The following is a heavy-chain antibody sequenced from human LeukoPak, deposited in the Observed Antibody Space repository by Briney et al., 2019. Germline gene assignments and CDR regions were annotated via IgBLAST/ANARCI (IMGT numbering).Heavy chain of an antibody. CDR1: GGTFSSYA. J-gene: IGHJ4*02. D-gene: IGHD1-26*01. V-gene: IGHV1-2*02. CDR3: ARAGGRWEYDY. CDR2: INPNSGGT. Sequence: GASVKVSCKASGGTFSSYAISWVRQAPGQGLEWMGWINPNSGGTNYAQKFQGRVTMTRDTSISTAYMELSRLRSDDTAVYYCARAGGRWEYDYWGQGTLVTVSS.